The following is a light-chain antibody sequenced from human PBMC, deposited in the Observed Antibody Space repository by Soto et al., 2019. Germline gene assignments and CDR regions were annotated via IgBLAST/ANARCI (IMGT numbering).Light chain of an antibody. Sequence: QSVLTQPASVSGSPGQSITISCTGTSSDVGGYNYVSWYQQHPGKAPKLMIYDVSNRPSGVSNRFSGSKSGNTASLTISGLQAEDEADYYCSSYTSRSTLYVFGAGNKVTV. J-gene: IGLJ1*01. CDR1: SSDVGGYNY. CDR3: SSYTSRSTLYV. V-gene: IGLV2-14*01. CDR2: DVS.